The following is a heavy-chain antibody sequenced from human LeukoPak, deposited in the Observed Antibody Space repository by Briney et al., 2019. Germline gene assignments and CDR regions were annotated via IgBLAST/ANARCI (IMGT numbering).Heavy chain of an antibody. CDR3: AGGVQGAGPFDY. Sequence: GGSLRLSCAASGFIFSDYYMSWIRQAPGKGLEWVSYISNSGTMIYYRDSVKGRFTVSRDNAKNSLYLQMNSLRAEDTAVYYCAGGVQGAGPFDYWGQGSLVTVS. CDR1: GFIFSDYY. CDR2: ISNSGTMI. V-gene: IGHV3-11*01. J-gene: IGHJ4*02. D-gene: IGHD3-16*01.